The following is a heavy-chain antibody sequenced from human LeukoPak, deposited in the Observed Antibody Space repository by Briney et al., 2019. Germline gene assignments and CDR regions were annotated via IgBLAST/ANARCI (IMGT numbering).Heavy chain of an antibody. D-gene: IGHD3-22*01. CDR1: GFTFSNYA. CDR3: ARGGCYDSSGSFDY. V-gene: IGHV3-64*01. J-gene: IGHJ4*02. CDR2: ISTNGGST. Sequence: GGPLRLSCAASGFTFSNYAMYWVRQAPGRGLEYVSAISTNGGSTDYANSVKGRFTISRDNSDNRVFLQMGTLRAEDMAVYYCARGGCYDSSGSFDYWGQGILVTVSS.